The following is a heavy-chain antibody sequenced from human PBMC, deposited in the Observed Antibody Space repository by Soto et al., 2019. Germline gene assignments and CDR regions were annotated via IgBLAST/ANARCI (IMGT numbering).Heavy chain of an antibody. CDR3: VKDLKSIAARPLPY. CDR1: GFTFSSYA. D-gene: IGHD6-6*01. V-gene: IGHV3-64D*06. Sequence: GGSLILSCSASGFTFSSYAMHWVRQAPGKGLEYVSAISSNGGSTYYADSVKGRFTISRDNSKNTLYLQMSSLRAEDTAVYYCVKDLKSIAARPLPYWGQGTLVTVSS. J-gene: IGHJ4*02. CDR2: ISSNGGST.